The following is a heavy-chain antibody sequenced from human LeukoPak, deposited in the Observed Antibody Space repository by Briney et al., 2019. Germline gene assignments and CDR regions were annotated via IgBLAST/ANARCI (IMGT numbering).Heavy chain of an antibody. CDR1: GFTFSSYW. D-gene: IGHD1-26*01. CDR3: ARVQWELRGVGSYFEY. V-gene: IGHV3-7*01. CDR2: IKQDGSEK. Sequence: GSLRLSCVVSGFTFSSYWMSWVRQAPGKGLEGVANIKQDGSEKYYVDSVKGRFTMSRDNAKNSLYLQMNSLRAEDTAVYYCARVQWELRGVGSYFEYWGQGALVTVSS. J-gene: IGHJ4*02.